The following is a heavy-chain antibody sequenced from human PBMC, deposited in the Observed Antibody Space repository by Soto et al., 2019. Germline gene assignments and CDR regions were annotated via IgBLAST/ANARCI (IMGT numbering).Heavy chain of an antibody. CDR1: GGSISSYY. Sequence: PSETLSLTCTVSGGSISSYYWSWIRQPPGKGLEWIGYIYYIGSTNYNPSLKSRVTISVDTSKNQFSLKLSSVTAADTAVYYCARLSPPKLRFGNWFDPWGQGTLVTVSS. J-gene: IGHJ5*02. CDR2: IYYIGST. CDR3: ARLSPPKLRFGNWFDP. D-gene: IGHD3-3*01. V-gene: IGHV4-59*01.